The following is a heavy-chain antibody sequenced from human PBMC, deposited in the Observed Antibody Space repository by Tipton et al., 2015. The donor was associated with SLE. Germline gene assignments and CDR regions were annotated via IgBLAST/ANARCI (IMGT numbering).Heavy chain of an antibody. J-gene: IGHJ4*02. Sequence: QSGPEVKKPGASVKVSCKASGYTFTGYFMHWVRQAPGQGLEWMGRINPNTGGTKYGQKFQGWVTMTRDTSISTAYMELNRLTPDDTAVYYCARGAATHYFDYWGQGTLVTVSS. CDR2: INPNTGGT. CDR1: GYTFTGYF. V-gene: IGHV1-2*04. CDR3: ARGAATHYFDY. D-gene: IGHD6-13*01.